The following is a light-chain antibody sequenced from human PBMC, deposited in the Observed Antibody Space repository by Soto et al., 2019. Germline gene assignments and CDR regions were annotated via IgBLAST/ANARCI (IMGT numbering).Light chain of an antibody. V-gene: IGLV2-8*01. CDR3: SSHADNYNWV. CDR1: SSDVGGYDY. J-gene: IGLJ3*02. CDR2: EVS. Sequence: QSALTQPPSASGSPGQSVTISCTGTSSDVGGYDYVSRYQQHPGKAPKLMLYEVSERPSGVPDRFSGSKSGNTASLTVSGLQAEDEADYYCSSHADNYNWVFGGGTKLTVL.